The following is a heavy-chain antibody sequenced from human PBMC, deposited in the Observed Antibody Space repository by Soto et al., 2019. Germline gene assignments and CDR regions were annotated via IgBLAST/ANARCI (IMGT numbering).Heavy chain of an antibody. CDR2: IKHSGST. Sequence: QVQLQQWGAGLLKPSETLSLTCAVYGGSFSGYYWSWIRQPPGKGLEWIGEIKHSGSTNYNPSLKSRVTISVDTSKNQFSLKLSSVTAADTAVYYCARGGPGYYYGSGNYWRYWGQGTLVTVSS. D-gene: IGHD3-10*01. J-gene: IGHJ4*02. CDR1: GGSFSGYY. V-gene: IGHV4-34*01. CDR3: ARGGPGYYYGSGNYWRY.